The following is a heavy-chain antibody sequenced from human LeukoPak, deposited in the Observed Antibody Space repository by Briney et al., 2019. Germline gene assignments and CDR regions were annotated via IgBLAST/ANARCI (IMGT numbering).Heavy chain of an antibody. J-gene: IGHJ6*03. CDR2: INHSGST. Sequence: SETLSLTCAVYGRPFSGYYWSWIRQPPGVVLESIGEINHSGSTNYNTSLRSRVTISVDTSNNQFSLKLSSVTAADTAVYYCARRVTTLYYMDVWGKGTTVTVSS. V-gene: IGHV4-34*01. D-gene: IGHD1-14*01. CDR1: GRPFSGYY. CDR3: ARRVTTLYYMDV.